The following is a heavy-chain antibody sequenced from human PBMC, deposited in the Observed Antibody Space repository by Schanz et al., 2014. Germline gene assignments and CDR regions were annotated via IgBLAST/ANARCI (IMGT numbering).Heavy chain of an antibody. Sequence: EVFLVESGGGLVQPGGSLRLSCAASGFAFSSFALSWVRQSPGKGLEWVSAISANDYDTYYAPSVKGRFTVSRDNSKNTLYLQMNSLRAEDTAVYYCAKDLAVAGDYWGQGTLVTVSS. D-gene: IGHD6-19*01. CDR3: AKDLAVAGDY. V-gene: IGHV3-23*04. CDR1: GFAFSSFA. CDR2: ISANDYDT. J-gene: IGHJ4*02.